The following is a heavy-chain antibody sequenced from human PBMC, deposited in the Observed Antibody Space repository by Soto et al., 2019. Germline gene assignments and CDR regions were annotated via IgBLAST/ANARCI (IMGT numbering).Heavy chain of an antibody. J-gene: IGHJ4*02. V-gene: IGHV1-18*04. CDR1: GYTFSDYG. CDR3: VKRTTVTMSVDSDY. CDR2: ISGYSGNT. D-gene: IGHD4-17*01. Sequence: QVQVMQSGAEVKKPGASVKVSCKTSGYTFSDYGITWVRQAPGPGLEWMGWISGYSGNTNLAQKFQGRVTMTTDKSTLTANMELRRLRSDDPAVYYFVKRTTVTMSVDSDYWGQGTLVTVSS.